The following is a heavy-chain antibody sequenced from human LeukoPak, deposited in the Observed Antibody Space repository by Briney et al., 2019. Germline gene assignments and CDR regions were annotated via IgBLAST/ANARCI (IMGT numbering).Heavy chain of an antibody. V-gene: IGHV3-11*01. CDR3: AKERDYGPADY. Sequence: GGSLRLSCAASGFIFSDYYMSWIRQAPGKGLEWLSYISSSGTTIYYADSVKGRFTISRDNAKNSLYLQMNSLRAEDTAIYYCAKERDYGPADYWGQGTLVTVSS. CDR2: ISSSGTTI. J-gene: IGHJ4*02. D-gene: IGHD4/OR15-4a*01. CDR1: GFIFSDYY.